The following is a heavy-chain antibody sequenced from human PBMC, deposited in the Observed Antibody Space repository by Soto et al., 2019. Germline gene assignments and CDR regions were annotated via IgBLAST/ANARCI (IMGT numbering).Heavy chain of an antibody. CDR3: TSDLLYGGYGNX. V-gene: IGHV3-15*01. Sequence: PGGSLRLSCAASGFTFSDAWMTWVRQAPGKGLEWVVRIKSKSDGGTTDYAAPGKGRFTLSRDESKNTLYLQMNSLKIEDTSVYYCTSDLLYGGYGNXWGQGTLVTVSX. J-gene: IGHJ4*02. D-gene: IGHD5-12*01. CDR1: GFTFSDAW. CDR2: IKSKSDGGTT.